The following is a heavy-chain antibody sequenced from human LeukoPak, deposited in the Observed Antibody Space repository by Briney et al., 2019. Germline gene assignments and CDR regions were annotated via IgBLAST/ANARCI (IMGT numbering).Heavy chain of an antibody. J-gene: IGHJ4*02. Sequence: PGGSLRLSCAASGFTFSSYAMHWVRQAPGKGLEWVAVISYDENNKYYADSVKGRFTISRDNSKNTLYLQMNSLRAEDTAVYYCAKDGHYWGQGTLVTVSS. CDR2: ISYDENNK. CDR1: GFTFSSYA. V-gene: IGHV3-30-3*01. CDR3: AKDGHY.